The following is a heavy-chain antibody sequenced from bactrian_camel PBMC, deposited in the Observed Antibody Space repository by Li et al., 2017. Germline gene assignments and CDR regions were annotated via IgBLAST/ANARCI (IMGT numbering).Heavy chain of an antibody. CDR2: ISTDGGT. Sequence: HVQLVESGGGHVQAGGSLRLSCTADEPSSVPSDISWYRRAPGKNCDLISTISTDGGTYYSDSVKGRFTISRDSAKNTVYLQMNSLKSEDTAMYYCADLKSGTVVAGRTRCGDFGYWGQGTQVTVS. D-gene: IGHD6*01. CDR3: ADLKSGTVVAGRTRCGDFGY. V-gene: IGHV3S55*01. CDR1: EPSSVPSD. J-gene: IGHJ6*01.